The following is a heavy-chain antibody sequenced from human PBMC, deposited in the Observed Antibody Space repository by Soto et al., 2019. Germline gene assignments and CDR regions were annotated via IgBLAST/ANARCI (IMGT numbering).Heavy chain of an antibody. CDR3: AKRIEYSSSGPPGWFDP. V-gene: IGHV4-4*02. CDR1: GGSISSSNW. J-gene: IGHJ5*02. Sequence: SETLSLTCAVTGGSISSSNWWSWVRQPPGKGLEWIGEIYHSGSTNYNPSLKSRVTISVDKSKNQFSLKLSSVTAADTAVYYCAKRIEYSSSGPPGWFDPWGQGTLVTVS. D-gene: IGHD6-6*01. CDR2: IYHSGST.